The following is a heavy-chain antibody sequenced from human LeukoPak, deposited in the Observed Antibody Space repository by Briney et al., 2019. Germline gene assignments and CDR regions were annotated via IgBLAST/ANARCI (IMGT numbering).Heavy chain of an antibody. CDR1: GGSFSGYY. Sequence: SETLSLTCAVYGGSFSGYYWSWIRQPPGKGLEWIGEINHSGSTNYNPSLKSRVTISVDTSKNQFSLKLSSVTAADTAVYYCARACGRDCYPADAFDIWGQGTMVTVSS. CDR2: INHSGST. J-gene: IGHJ3*02. V-gene: IGHV4-34*01. D-gene: IGHD2-21*02. CDR3: ARACGRDCYPADAFDI.